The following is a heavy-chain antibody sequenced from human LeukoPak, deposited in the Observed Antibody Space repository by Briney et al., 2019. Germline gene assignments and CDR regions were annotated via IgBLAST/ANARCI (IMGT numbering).Heavy chain of an antibody. CDR2: ISGSGGGT. CDR1: GFTFNIYA. CDR3: LKGGPIVRGRKGLDY. J-gene: IGHJ4*02. D-gene: IGHD3-10*01. V-gene: IGHV3-23*01. Sequence: GGSLRLSCAASGFTFNIYAMRWVRQAPGRGLEWVSAISGSGGGTYAADSVAGLSTISRDNYRNTLFLQMNGVRVEDTSLYYCLKGGPIVRGRKGLDYWGQGTLVTVSS.